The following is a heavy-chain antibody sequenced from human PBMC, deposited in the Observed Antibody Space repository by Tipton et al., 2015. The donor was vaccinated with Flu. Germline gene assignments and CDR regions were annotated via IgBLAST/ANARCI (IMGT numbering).Heavy chain of an antibody. CDR3: ARERWGGLDY. CDR2: IGPAGDT. Sequence: SLRLSCAASGFTFSSHDMHWVRQATGKGLEWVSGIGPAGDTYYSGSVKGRFIIARENAKNSFYLQMNTLRAGDTAVYYCARERWGGLDYWGQGTLVTVSS. V-gene: IGHV3-13*01. D-gene: IGHD4-23*01. J-gene: IGHJ4*02. CDR1: GFTFSSHD.